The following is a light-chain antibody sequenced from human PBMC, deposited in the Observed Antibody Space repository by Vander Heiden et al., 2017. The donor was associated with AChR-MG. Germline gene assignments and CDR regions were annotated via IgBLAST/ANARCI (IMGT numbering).Light chain of an antibody. Sequence: SELTQDAAVSVALGQTVRITCQGNSISSYYASWYQQKPGQAPVLVIYVKNNRPSGIPDRFSGSSSGNTASLTITGAQAEDEADYYCYSRDSSGNHKVVFGGGTKLTVL. CDR3: YSRDSSGNHKVV. V-gene: IGLV3-19*01. J-gene: IGLJ2*01. CDR1: SISSYY. CDR2: VKN.